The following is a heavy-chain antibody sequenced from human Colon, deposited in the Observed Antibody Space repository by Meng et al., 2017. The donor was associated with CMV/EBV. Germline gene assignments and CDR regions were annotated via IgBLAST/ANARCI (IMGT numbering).Heavy chain of an antibody. V-gene: IGHV3-23*01. Sequence: GESLKISCAASGFTFSNYGMSWVRQAPGKGLEWVSVISGNGGSTYYGDSVKDRFTISRDNSNNTLYLQMRSLRVEDTAVYYCAKHDTKYGYGRDYFEYWGQGILVTVSS. CDR3: AKHDTKYGYGRDYFEY. CDR1: GFTFSNYG. J-gene: IGHJ4*01. D-gene: IGHD5-18*01. CDR2: ISGNGGST.